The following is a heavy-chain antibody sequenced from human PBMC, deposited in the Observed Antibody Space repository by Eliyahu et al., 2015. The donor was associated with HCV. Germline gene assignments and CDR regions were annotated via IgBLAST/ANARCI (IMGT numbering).Heavy chain of an antibody. CDR2: INQDGSXK. J-gene: IGHJ5*01. CDR3: TKTYSATAGDS. D-gene: IGHD6-13*01. V-gene: IGHV3-7*01. CDR1: GFTFTNFW. Sequence: EVQLVESGGGLVQPGESLXLSCSASGFTFTNFWMTWVRPGSGKGAEWLXNINQDGSXKYYVDSVRGRFTISRDNARNLVFLQXNSLRAEDTAVYYCTKTYSATAGDSWGQGTLVTVSS.